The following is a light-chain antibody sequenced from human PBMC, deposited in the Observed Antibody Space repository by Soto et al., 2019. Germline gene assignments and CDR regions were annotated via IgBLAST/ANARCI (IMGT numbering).Light chain of an antibody. J-gene: IGKJ3*01. CDR1: QSITNW. CDR2: KAS. V-gene: IGKV1-5*03. CDR3: QQYNSS. Sequence: DIQMTQSPSTLSAFVGDRVTITCWASQSITNWLAWYQHKPGKAPKLLISKASNLESGVPSRFSGSGSGTEFTLTISSLQPDDFATYYCQQYNSSFGPGTKVDIK.